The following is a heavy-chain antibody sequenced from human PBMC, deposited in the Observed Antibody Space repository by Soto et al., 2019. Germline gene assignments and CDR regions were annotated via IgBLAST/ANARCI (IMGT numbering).Heavy chain of an antibody. Sequence: GGSLRLSCAASGFTFSSYAMSWVRQAPGKGLEWVSAISGSGGSTYYADSVKGRFTISRDNSKNTLYLQMNSLRAEDTAVYYCAKDHMYYYDSSLDYWGQGTLVTVSS. CDR1: GFTFSSYA. J-gene: IGHJ4*02. D-gene: IGHD3-22*01. CDR3: AKDHMYYYDSSLDY. V-gene: IGHV3-23*01. CDR2: ISGSGGST.